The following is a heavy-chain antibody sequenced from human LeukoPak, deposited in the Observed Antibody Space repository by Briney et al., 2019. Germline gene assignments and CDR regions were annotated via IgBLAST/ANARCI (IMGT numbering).Heavy chain of an antibody. D-gene: IGHD1-26*01. CDR2: INTDGSGT. CDR1: GFTFSSYW. V-gene: IGHV3-74*01. Sequence: PWGSLRLSCAASGFTFSSYWMHWVRQAPGKGLVWVSRINTDGSGTIYADSGKGRFTISRDNAKNTLYLQMNSLRAEDTAVYYCARDVGIPPRYFDSWGQGTLDTVSS. CDR3: ARDVGIPPRYFDS. J-gene: IGHJ4*02.